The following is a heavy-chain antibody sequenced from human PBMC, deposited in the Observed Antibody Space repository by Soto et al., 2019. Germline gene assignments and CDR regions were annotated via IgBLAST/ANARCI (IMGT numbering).Heavy chain of an antibody. V-gene: IGHV4-59*01. J-gene: IGHJ4*02. CDR3: ARSVAVPGANIAD. CDR1: CGSISGSC. CDR2: VYYTGST. Sequence: SETLFRTCSVSCGSISGSCWSCIRQSPGKGLEWLVYVYYTGSTNYSPSLRSRVSISVDTSKNEFSLRLSSVTAADTAVYFCARSVAVPGANIADWGQGTQVTVSS. D-gene: IGHD6-19*01.